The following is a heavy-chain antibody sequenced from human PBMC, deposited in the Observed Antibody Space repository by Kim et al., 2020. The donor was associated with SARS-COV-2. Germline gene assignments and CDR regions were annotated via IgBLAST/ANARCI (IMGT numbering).Heavy chain of an antibody. D-gene: IGHD6-19*01. J-gene: IGHJ5*02. V-gene: IGHV4-34*01. CDR3: ARRKQWLVFGFDP. Sequence: YNPSLKSRVTISVDTSKNQFSRKLSSVTAAETAVYYCARRKQWLVFGFDPWGQGTLVTVSS.